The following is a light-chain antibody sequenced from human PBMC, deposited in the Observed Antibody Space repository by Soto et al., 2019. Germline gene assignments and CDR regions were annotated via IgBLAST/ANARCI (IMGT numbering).Light chain of an antibody. CDR3: QQRSNWL. J-gene: IGKJ3*01. Sequence: EIVMTQSPATLSVSPGERVNLXCRASQGVSSYFDCSQQNAGQAPRLLIFDASNPATGIPARFSGSASATDCPLTIGSLEPEEFAIYYCQQRSNWLFGPGTKVDIK. CDR2: DAS. V-gene: IGKV3D-11*01. CDR1: QGVSSY.